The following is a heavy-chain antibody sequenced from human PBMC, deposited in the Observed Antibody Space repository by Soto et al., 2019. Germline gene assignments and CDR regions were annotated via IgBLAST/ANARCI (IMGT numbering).Heavy chain of an antibody. CDR2: IKSKTDGGTT. CDR1: GFTFSNAW. Sequence: GGSLRLSCAASGFTFSNAWMNWVRQAPGKGLEWVGRIKSKTDGGTTDYAAPVKGRFTISRDDSKNTLYLQMNSLKTEETAVYYCTTDPPHVLLWFGELSHPPGMDVWGQGTTVTVSS. V-gene: IGHV3-15*07. J-gene: IGHJ6*02. CDR3: TTDPPHVLLWFGELSHPPGMDV. D-gene: IGHD3-10*01.